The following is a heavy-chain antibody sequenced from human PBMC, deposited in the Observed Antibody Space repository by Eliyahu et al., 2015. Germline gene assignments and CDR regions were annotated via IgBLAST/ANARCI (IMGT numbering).Heavy chain of an antibody. Sequence: QVQLVESGGGVVQPXXSLXLSXAASGFAXSSYAMXWVRQAPGKGLEWVAVISYDGSNKYYADSVKGRFTISRDNSKNTLYLQMNSLRAEDTAVYYCARDKYSGSLSFDYWGQGTLVTVSS. V-gene: IGHV3-30-3*01. CDR2: ISYDGSNK. J-gene: IGHJ4*02. D-gene: IGHD5-12*01. CDR1: GFAXSSYA. CDR3: ARDKYSGSLSFDY.